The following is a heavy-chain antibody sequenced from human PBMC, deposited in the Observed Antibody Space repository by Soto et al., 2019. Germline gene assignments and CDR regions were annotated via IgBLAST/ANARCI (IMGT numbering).Heavy chain of an antibody. CDR2: ISGSGGST. J-gene: IGHJ4*02. Sequence: TFISYAMSWVRQAPVKGLEWVSAISGSGGSTYYADSVKGRFTISRDNSKNTLYLQMNSLRAEDTAVYYCARAYYYDSSGYYPTFDYWGQGTLVTVSS. V-gene: IGHV3-23*01. CDR1: TFISYA. CDR3: ARAYYYDSSGYYPTFDY. D-gene: IGHD3-22*01.